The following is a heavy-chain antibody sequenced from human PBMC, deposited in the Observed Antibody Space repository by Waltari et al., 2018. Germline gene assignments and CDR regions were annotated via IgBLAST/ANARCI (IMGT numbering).Heavy chain of an antibody. Sequence: EVQLVQSGAEVKKPGESLKISCKGSGYSFTSYWIGWVRQMPGKGLEWMGIIYPVNSDPRYSPSFQGQVTISADKAISTAYLQWSSLKASDTAMYYCARPGRGHIGAYGMDVWGQGTTVTVSS. CDR3: ARPGRGHIGAYGMDV. CDR2: IYPVNSDP. CDR1: GYSFTSYW. J-gene: IGHJ6*02. V-gene: IGHV5-51*03. D-gene: IGHD3-10*01.